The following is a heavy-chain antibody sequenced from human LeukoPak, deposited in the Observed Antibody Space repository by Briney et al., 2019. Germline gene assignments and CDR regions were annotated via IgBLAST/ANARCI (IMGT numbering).Heavy chain of an antibody. D-gene: IGHD4-17*01. Sequence: SETLSLTCAVYGGSFSGYHWSWIRQPPGKGLEWIGEINHSGSTNYNPSLKSRVTISVDTSKNQFSLKLSSVTAADTAVYYCARGRHYGAFDIWGQGTMVTVSS. V-gene: IGHV4-34*01. J-gene: IGHJ3*02. CDR1: GGSFSGYH. CDR3: ARGRHYGAFDI. CDR2: INHSGST.